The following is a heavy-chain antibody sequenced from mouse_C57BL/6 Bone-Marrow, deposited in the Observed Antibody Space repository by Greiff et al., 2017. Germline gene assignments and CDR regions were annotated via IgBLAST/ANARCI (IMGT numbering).Heavy chain of an antibody. V-gene: IGHV2-2*01. CDR2: IWSGGST. CDR1: GFSLPSYG. J-gene: IGHJ4*01. CDR3: ARNVYYGSSGDY. Sequence: QVQLQHSGPGLVQPSQSLSIPCTVSGFSLPSYGVHWVRQSPGKGLEWLGVIWSGGSTDYNAAFISRLSISMDNSKSQVFFKMNSMQADDTAIYYCARNVYYGSSGDYWGQGTSVTVSS. D-gene: IGHD1-1*01.